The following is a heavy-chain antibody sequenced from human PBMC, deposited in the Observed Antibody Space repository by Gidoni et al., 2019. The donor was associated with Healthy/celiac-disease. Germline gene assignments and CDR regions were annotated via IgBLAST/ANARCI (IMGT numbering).Heavy chain of an antibody. CDR3: ARDIVGATTTENDY. V-gene: IGHV3-33*01. CDR1: GFTFSSYG. CDR2: IWYDGSNK. D-gene: IGHD1-26*01. J-gene: IGHJ4*02. Sequence: QVQLVESGDGVVQPGRSLRLSCPASGFTFSSYGRHWVRQGPGKGLEWVAVIWYDGSNKYYADSVKGRFTISRDNPKNTLYLQMNSLRAEDTAVYYCARDIVGATTTENDYWGQGTLVTVSS.